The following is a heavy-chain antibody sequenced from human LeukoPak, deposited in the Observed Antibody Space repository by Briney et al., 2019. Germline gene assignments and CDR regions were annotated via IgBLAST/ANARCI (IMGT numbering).Heavy chain of an antibody. CDR2: IYYDGSNI. Sequence: PGGSLRLSCAASEFTFTTYGMHWVGQAPGKGMEWVAFIYYDGSNIYYADYVKGRFTIYRDISKNTLYLQMDSLRAEDTAIYYCARDWKTNSFDYWGQGTLVTVSS. V-gene: IGHV3-33*01. D-gene: IGHD1-1*01. J-gene: IGHJ4*02. CDR1: EFTFTTYG. CDR3: ARDWKTNSFDY.